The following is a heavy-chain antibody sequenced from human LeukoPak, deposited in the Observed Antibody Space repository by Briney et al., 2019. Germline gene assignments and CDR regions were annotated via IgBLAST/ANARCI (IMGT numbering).Heavy chain of an antibody. CDR3: TTHSVTVTGTHF. D-gene: IGHD6-19*01. V-gene: IGHV3-15*07. CDR2: IKSNTSGGTS. J-gene: IGHJ4*01. Sequence: PGGSLRLSCVASGFTFTNAWMTWVRQSPGMGLEWVGRIKSNTSGGTSDYAAPVKGRFTISRDDSKNTLYLQMNSLKPEDTAMYYCTTHSVTVTGTHFWGQGALVTVSS. CDR1: GFTFTNAW.